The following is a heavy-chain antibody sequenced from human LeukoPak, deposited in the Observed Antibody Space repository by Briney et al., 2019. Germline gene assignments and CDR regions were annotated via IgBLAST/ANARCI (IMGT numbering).Heavy chain of an antibody. CDR3: AREYYDFWSGTTYGMDV. J-gene: IGHJ6*02. V-gene: IGHV1-18*01. CDR2: ISAYNGNT. CDR1: GYTFTSYG. D-gene: IGHD3-3*01. Sequence: ASVKVSCKASGYTFTSYGISWVRQAPGQGLEWMGWISAYNGNTNYAQKLQGRVTMTTDTSTSTAYMELRSLRSDDTAVYYCAREYYDFWSGTTYGMDVWGQGTTVTVSS.